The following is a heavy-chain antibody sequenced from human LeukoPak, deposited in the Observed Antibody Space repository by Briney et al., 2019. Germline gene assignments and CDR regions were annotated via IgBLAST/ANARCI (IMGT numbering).Heavy chain of an antibody. CDR1: GGSISGSY. V-gene: IGHV4-59*12. D-gene: IGHD2/OR15-2a*01. J-gene: IGHJ5*02. CDR2: MYNSGST. CDR3: ARATLFDP. Sequence: PSETLSLTCTVSGGSISGSYWSWIRQPPGKGLEWIAYMYNSGSTNYNPSLKSRVTISIDTSKNQFSLKLSSLTAADTAVYYCARATLFDPWGQGTLVTVSS.